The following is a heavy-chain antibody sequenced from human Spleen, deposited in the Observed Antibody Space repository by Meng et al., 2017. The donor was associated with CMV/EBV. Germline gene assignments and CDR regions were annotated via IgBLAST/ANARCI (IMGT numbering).Heavy chain of an antibody. CDR2: IYPGDSDT. V-gene: IGHV5-51*01. J-gene: IGHJ6*02. CDR3: ARQRLDCSGGSCYLTAHYYYYYYGMDV. Sequence: EESLKISCKGSGYSFTSYWIGWVRQMPGKGLEWMGIIYPGDSDTRYSPSFQGQVTISADKSISTAYLQWSSLKASDTAMYYCARQRLDCSGGSCYLTAHYYYYYYGMDVWGQGTTVTVSS. D-gene: IGHD2-15*01. CDR1: GYSFTSYW.